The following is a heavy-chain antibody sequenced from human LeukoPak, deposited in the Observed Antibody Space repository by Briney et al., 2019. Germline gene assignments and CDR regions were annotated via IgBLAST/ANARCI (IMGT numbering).Heavy chain of an antibody. J-gene: IGHJ4*02. V-gene: IGHV1-2*02. CDR2: INPNSGGT. CDR1: GYTFTGYY. CDR3: AREKITMVRGVTDY. Sequence: GASVKVSCKASGYTFTGYYMHWVRQAPGQGLEWMGWINPNSGGTNYAQKFQGRVTTTRDTSISTAYMELSRLRSDDTAVYYCAREKITMVRGVTDYWGQGTLVTVSS. D-gene: IGHD3-10*01.